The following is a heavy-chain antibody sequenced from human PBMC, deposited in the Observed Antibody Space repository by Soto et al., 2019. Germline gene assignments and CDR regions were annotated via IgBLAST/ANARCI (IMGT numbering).Heavy chain of an antibody. CDR3: ASKGGDYRDYYYYGMDV. V-gene: IGHV1-69*06. Sequence: ASLNVSWKASGGTFSSYAISWVRQAPGQGLDWMGGIIPIFGTANYAQKFQGRVTITSDKSTSTAYMELSSLSSEDTAVYYCASKGGDYRDYYYYGMDVLGQGTTVTVYS. CDR2: IIPIFGTA. D-gene: IGHD4-17*01. CDR1: GGTFSSYA. J-gene: IGHJ6*02.